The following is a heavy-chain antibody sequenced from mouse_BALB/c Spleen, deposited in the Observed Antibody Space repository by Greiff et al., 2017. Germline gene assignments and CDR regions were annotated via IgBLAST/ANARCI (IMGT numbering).Heavy chain of an antibody. CDR1: GYTFTSYW. J-gene: IGHJ2*01. Sequence: VQLQQPGAELVRPGASVKLSCKASGYTFTSYWINWVKQRPGQGLEWIGNIYPSDSYTNYNQKFKDKATLTVDKSSSTAYMQLSSPTSEDSAVYYCTRGGSSSYYFDYWGQGTTLTVSS. CDR3: TRGGSSSYYFDY. V-gene: IGHV1-69*02. CDR2: IYPSDSYT. D-gene: IGHD1-1*01.